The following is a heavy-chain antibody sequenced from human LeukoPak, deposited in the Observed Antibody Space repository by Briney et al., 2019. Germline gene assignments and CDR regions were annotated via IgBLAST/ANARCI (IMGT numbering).Heavy chain of an antibody. Sequence: PSETLSLTCTVSGGSISSGSYYWSWIRQPAGKGLEWIGRIYTSGSTNYNPSLKSRVTMSVDTSKNQFSLKLSSVTAADTAVYYCARGQNAPTMKDEGQQLVRSYYYYYYMDVWGKGTTVTISS. CDR3: ARGQNAPTMKDEGQQLVRSYYYYYYMDV. CDR1: GGSISSGSYY. J-gene: IGHJ6*03. V-gene: IGHV4-61*02. CDR2: IYTSGST. D-gene: IGHD6-13*01.